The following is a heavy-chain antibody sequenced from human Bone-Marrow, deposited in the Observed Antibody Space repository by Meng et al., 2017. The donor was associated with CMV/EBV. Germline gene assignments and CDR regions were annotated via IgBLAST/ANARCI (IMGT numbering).Heavy chain of an antibody. CDR3: TTVGWQLVDYYGMDV. J-gene: IGHJ6*02. CDR2: IKSKTDGGTT. CDR1: GFTFSNAW. D-gene: IGHD6-6*01. Sequence: GESLKISCAASGFTFSNAWMSWVRQAPGKGLEWVGRIKSKTDGGTTDYAAPVKGRFTISRDDSKNTLYLQMNSLKTEDTAVYYCTTVGWQLVDYYGMDVWGQGTTVTVS. V-gene: IGHV3-15*01.